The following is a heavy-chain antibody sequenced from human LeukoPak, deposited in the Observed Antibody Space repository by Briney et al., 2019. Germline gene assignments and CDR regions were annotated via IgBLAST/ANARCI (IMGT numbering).Heavy chain of an antibody. D-gene: IGHD3-3*01. Sequence: ASVKVSCKASGYTFTSYAMNWVRQAPGQGLEWMGWINTNTGNPTYAQGFTGRFVFSLDTSVSTAYLQISSLKAEDTAVYYCARDRSYYDFWSGPRLRVDYMDVWGKGTTVTVSS. J-gene: IGHJ6*03. CDR2: INTNTGNP. CDR3: ARDRSYYDFWSGPRLRVDYMDV. CDR1: GYTFTSYA. V-gene: IGHV7-4-1*02.